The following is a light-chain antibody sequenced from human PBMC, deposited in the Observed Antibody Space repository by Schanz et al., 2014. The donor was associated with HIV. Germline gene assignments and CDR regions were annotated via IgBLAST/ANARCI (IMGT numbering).Light chain of an antibody. V-gene: IGLV2-14*03. CDR1: SSDIGGYNS. CDR3: CSYAGSSTFVV. Sequence: QSALTQPASVSGSPGQSLSISCTGSSSDIGGYNSVSWYQQHPGKAPKLLIYDVSNRPSGVSNRFSGSKSGNTASLTISGLQAEDEADYFCCSYAGSSTFVVFGGGTKLTVL. J-gene: IGLJ2*01. CDR2: DVS.